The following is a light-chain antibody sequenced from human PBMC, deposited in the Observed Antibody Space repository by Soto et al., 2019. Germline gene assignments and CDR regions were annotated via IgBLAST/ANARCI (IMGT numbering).Light chain of an antibody. CDR2: EAS. CDR1: SSDVGSHNL. J-gene: IGLJ1*01. V-gene: IGLV2-23*01. CDR3: CSHADGSTDV. Sequence: QSVLTQPASVSGSPGQSITISCTGTSSDVGSHNLVSWYQQYPGKAPKLIIFEASKRPSGVSNRFSGSKSGSTASLTISGLQAEDEADYYCCSHADGSTDVFGTGTKVTVL.